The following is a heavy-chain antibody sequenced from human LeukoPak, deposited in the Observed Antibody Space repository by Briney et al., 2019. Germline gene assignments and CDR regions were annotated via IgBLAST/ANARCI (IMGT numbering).Heavy chain of an antibody. J-gene: IGHJ4*02. CDR2: ISSSGSTI. V-gene: IGHV3-48*03. Sequence: GGSLRLSCAASGFTFSSYEMNWVRQAPGKGLEWVSYISSSGSTIYYADSVKGRFTIPRDNAKNSLYLQMNSLRAEDTAVYYCASTAYGDYDGRGYWGQGTLVTVSS. D-gene: IGHD4-17*01. CDR1: GFTFSSYE. CDR3: ASTAYGDYDGRGY.